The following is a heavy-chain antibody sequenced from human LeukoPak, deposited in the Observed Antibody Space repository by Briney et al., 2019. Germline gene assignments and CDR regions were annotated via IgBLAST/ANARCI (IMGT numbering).Heavy chain of an antibody. J-gene: IGHJ4*02. CDR1: GFTFSAYW. D-gene: IGHD3-22*01. CDR2: ISGSGGST. CDR3: AKTAPLDDSSGYYYGAFDY. V-gene: IGHV3-23*01. Sequence: GGSLRLSCAASGFTFSAYWMHWVRQAPGKGLEWVSAISGSGGSTYYADSVKGRFTISRDNSKNTLYLQMNSLRAEDTAVYYCAKTAPLDDSSGYYYGAFDYWGQGTLVTVSS.